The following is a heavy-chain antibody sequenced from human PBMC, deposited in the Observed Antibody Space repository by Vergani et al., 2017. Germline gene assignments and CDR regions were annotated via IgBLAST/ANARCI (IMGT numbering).Heavy chain of an antibody. Sequence: EVQLVPSGPEMRKPGESLKISCKGSEYSFGNYWIGWVRQMPGKGLEWMGIIDPADSDTRYSPSFQGQVTISADKSISTAFLQWDSLKASDTALYYCARHTTYTDTWGQETLVTVSS. CDR1: EYSFGNYW. D-gene: IGHD1-1*01. CDR2: IDPADSDT. J-gene: IGHJ5*02. V-gene: IGHV5-51*01. CDR3: ARHTTYTDT.